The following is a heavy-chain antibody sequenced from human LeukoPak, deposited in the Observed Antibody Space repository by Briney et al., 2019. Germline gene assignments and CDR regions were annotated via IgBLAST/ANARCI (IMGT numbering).Heavy chain of an antibody. J-gene: IGHJ5*02. V-gene: IGHV3-23*01. CDR2: ISGSGGST. CDR1: GFTFSSYA. D-gene: IGHD3-10*01. Sequence: AGGSLRLSCAASGFTFSSYAMSWVRQAPGKGLEWVSAISGSGGSTYHADSVKGRFTISRDNSKNTLYLQMNSLRAEDTAVYYCAKERVLLWFGEFVSDPWGQGTLVTVSS. CDR3: AKERVLLWFGEFVSDP.